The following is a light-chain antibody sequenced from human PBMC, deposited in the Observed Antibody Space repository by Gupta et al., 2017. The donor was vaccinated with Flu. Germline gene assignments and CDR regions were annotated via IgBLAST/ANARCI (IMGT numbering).Light chain of an antibody. CDR3: QQRRDWPQT. CDR1: QSVSSY. V-gene: IGKV3-11*01. Sequence: PATLSLSPGERATLSCRASQSVSSYLAWYQQKAGQAPRLLIFDASHRATGIPARFSGSGSGTDFTLTISSLEPEDFAVYYCQQRRDWPQTFGQGTKVEIK. CDR2: DAS. J-gene: IGKJ1*01.